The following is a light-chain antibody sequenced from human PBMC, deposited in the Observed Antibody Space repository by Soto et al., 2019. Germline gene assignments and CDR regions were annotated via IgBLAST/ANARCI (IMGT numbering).Light chain of an antibody. J-gene: IGLJ1*01. CDR3: VSYTTSASYV. Sequence: QSVLTQPASVSGSPGQSITISCTGTSSDVGGFIFVSWYQQHPGRAPKLMIYDVSNRPSGVSNRFSGSKSGNTAPLTISWLQADDDADYYCVSYTTSASYVFGTVTKVTVL. V-gene: IGLV2-14*01. CDR1: SSDVGGFIF. CDR2: DVS.